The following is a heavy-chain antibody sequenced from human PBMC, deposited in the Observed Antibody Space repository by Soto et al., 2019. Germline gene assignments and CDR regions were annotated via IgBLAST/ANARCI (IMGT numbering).Heavy chain of an antibody. CDR1: GYTFISYD. D-gene: IGHD5-18*01. V-gene: IGHV1-8*01. J-gene: IGHJ6*03. Sequence: QVQLVQSGAEVKKPGASVKVSCKASGYTFISYDINWVRQATGQGLEWMGSLNPNSGNTVYAQKFQGRVTVARHTSIATAYMDLSSLRYDDTAVYYCARGMRFRTSYSPALWSVSYYYKMDVWGEGTTVTVSS. CDR2: LNPNSGNT. CDR3: ARGMRFRTSYSPALWSVSYYYKMDV.